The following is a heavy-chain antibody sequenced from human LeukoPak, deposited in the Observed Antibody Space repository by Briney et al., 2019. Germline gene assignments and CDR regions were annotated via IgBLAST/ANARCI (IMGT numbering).Heavy chain of an antibody. CDR2: INHSGST. V-gene: IGHV4-34*01. D-gene: IGHD3-10*01. Sequence: PSETLSLTCAVYGGSFSGYYWSWIRQPPGKGLEWIGEINHSGSTNYNPSLKSRVTISVDTSKNQFSLKLSSVTAADTAVYYCARRVVRGVYDAFDIWGQGTMVTVSS. J-gene: IGHJ3*02. CDR3: ARRVVRGVYDAFDI. CDR1: GGSFSGYY.